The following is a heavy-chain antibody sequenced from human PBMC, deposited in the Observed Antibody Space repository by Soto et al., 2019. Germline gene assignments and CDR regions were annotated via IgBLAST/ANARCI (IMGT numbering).Heavy chain of an antibody. CDR1: GGSISSYY. Sequence: PSETLSLTCTVSGGSISSYYWSWIRQPPGKGLEWIGYIYYSGSTNYNPSLKSRVTISVDTSKNQFSLKLSSVTAADTAVYYCARGGQLWPYYFDYWGRGTLVTVSS. CDR3: ARGGQLWPYYFDY. V-gene: IGHV4-59*01. D-gene: IGHD5-18*01. CDR2: IYYSGST. J-gene: IGHJ4*02.